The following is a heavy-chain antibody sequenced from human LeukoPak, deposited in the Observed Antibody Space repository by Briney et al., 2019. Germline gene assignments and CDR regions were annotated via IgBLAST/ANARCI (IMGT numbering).Heavy chain of an antibody. CDR2: IYPGDSDT. D-gene: IGHD1/OR15-1a*01. J-gene: IGHJ3*02. CDR3: ARFSLGNKGGDAFDI. V-gene: IGHV5-51*01. Sequence: PGESLKISCKGSGYSFTSYWIGWVRQMPGKGLEWMGIIYPGDSDTRYSPSFQDQVTISADKSISTAYLQWSSLKASDTAMYYCARFSLGNKGGDAFDIWGQGTMVTVSS. CDR1: GYSFTSYW.